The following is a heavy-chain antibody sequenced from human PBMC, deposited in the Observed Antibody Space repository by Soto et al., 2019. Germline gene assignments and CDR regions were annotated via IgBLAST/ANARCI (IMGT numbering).Heavy chain of an antibody. CDR3: ARGGGYYDSSGYHDAFDI. CDR1: GGTFSSYA. CDR2: IIPIFGTA. D-gene: IGHD3-22*01. J-gene: IGHJ3*02. V-gene: IGHV1-69*13. Sequence: SVKVPCKASGGTFSSYAISWVRQAPGQGVEWMGGIIPIFGTANYAQNFQGRVTITADESTSTAYMELSSLRSEDTAVYYCARGGGYYDSSGYHDAFDIWGQGTMVTVSS.